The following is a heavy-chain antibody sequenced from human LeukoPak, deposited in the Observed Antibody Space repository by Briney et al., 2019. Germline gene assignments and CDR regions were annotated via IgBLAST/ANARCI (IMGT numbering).Heavy chain of an antibody. CDR1: GFTFGSYE. CDR3: ARGYLKRDY. CDR2: ISSSGSTI. J-gene: IGHJ4*02. V-gene: IGHV3-48*03. Sequence: GGSLRLSCAASGFTFGSYEMNWVCQAPGKGLEWVSYISSSGSTIYYADSVKGRFTISRDNAKNSLYLQMNSLRVEDTAVYYCARGYLKRDYWGQGTLVTVSS. D-gene: IGHD1-14*01.